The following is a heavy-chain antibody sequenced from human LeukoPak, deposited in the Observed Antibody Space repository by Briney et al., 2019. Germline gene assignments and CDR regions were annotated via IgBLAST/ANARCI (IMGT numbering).Heavy chain of an antibody. Sequence: GGSLRLSCAASGFTFSSYAMHWVRQAPGKGLEWVAVISYDGSNKYYADSVKGRFTISRDNAKNSLYLQMNSLRAEDTAVYYCASQRYSSSSNPFDYWGQGTLVTVSS. D-gene: IGHD6-6*01. V-gene: IGHV3-30-3*01. CDR2: ISYDGSNK. J-gene: IGHJ4*02. CDR1: GFTFSSYA. CDR3: ASQRYSSSSNPFDY.